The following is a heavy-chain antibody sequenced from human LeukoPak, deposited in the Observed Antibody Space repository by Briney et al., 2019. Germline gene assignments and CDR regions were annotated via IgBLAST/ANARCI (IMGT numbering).Heavy chain of an antibody. CDR1: GGSISSYY. CDR2: IYYSGST. V-gene: IGHV4-59*01. Sequence: SETLSLTCTVSGGSISSYYWSWIRQPPGKGLEWIGYIYYSGSTNYNPSLKSRVTISVDTSKNQFSLKLSSVTAADTAVYYCARVSGYSGYDQALAKKYYFDYWGQGTLVTVSS. CDR3: ARVSGYSGYDQALAKKYYFDY. J-gene: IGHJ4*02. D-gene: IGHD5-12*01.